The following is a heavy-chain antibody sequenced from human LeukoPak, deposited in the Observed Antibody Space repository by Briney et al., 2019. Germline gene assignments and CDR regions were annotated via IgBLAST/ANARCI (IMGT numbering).Heavy chain of an antibody. D-gene: IGHD4-17*01. J-gene: IGHJ6*03. CDR2: INPNSGGT. CDR3: ARVGIGDYGYYYYYMDV. V-gene: IGHV1-2*02. CDR1: GYTFTGYY. Sequence: ASVKVSCKASGYTFTGYYMHWVRQAPGQGLEWMGWINPNSGGTNYAQRFQGRVTMTRDTSISTAYMELSRLRSEDTAVYYCARVGIGDYGYYYYYMDVWGKGTTVTVSS.